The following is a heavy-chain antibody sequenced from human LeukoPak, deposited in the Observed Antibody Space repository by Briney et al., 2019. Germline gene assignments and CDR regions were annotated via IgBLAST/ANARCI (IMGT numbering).Heavy chain of an antibody. V-gene: IGHV4-61*01. J-gene: IGHJ4*02. CDR1: GGSVTSGNYH. CDR2: ISYSGST. D-gene: IGHD5-24*01. Sequence: SETLSLTCTVSGGSVTSGNYHRTWIRQPPGKGLEWVGYISYSGSTDYNPSLRGRVTMSLDRPRNQFSLKLSSVSAADTAVYYCAAWQTIIFDYWGQGSLVTVSS. CDR3: AAWQTIIFDY.